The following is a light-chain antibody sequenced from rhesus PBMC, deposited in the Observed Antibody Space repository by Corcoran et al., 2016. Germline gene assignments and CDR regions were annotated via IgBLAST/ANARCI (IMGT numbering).Light chain of an antibody. CDR3: QQTYSSPWT. Sequence: DIQMSQSPSSLSASVGDKVIITCRASQVIRNALVWYQKNPGKAPKILSYNASNLETGVPSRFSGSRSSIDVTLTISSLQPEDFATYFWQQTYSSPWTFGQGTKVEI. J-gene: IGKJ1*01. CDR1: QVIRNA. CDR2: NAS. V-gene: IGKV1-33*01.